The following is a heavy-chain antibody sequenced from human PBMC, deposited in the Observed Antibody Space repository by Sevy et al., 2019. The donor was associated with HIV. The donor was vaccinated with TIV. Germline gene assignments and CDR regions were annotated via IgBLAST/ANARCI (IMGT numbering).Heavy chain of an antibody. CDR1: GGSITSLY. Sequence: SETLSLTCTVSGGSITSLYWNWIRQPPGKGLEWIANIYYNGHINYNPSLKSQVTLSLGTSKNQFSLRLSSVTAADTAMYYCAGENAWGRGYSWGQGTLVTVSS. V-gene: IGHV4-59*08. CDR2: IYYNGHI. D-gene: IGHD1-26*01. CDR3: AGENAWGRGYS. J-gene: IGHJ4*02.